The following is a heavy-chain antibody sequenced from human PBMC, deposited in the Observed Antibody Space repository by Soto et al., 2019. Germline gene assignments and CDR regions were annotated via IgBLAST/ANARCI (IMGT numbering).Heavy chain of an antibody. CDR1: GFTFSSYT. D-gene: IGHD2-21*02. CDR2: SSDRRTGNT. Sequence: PGGSLRLSCAASGFTFSSYTLNWVRRAPGKGLEWVATSSDRRTGNTHYSDSVRGRFTLSRDSSRNILFLQMDSLRADDTALYYCTTWLTAHFDYLGEGTQVTVSS. CDR3: TTWLTAHFDY. J-gene: IGHJ4*02. V-gene: IGHV3-23*01.